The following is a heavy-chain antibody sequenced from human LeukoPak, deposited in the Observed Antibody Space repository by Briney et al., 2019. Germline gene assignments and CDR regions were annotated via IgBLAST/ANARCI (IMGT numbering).Heavy chain of an antibody. Sequence: SETLSLTCTVSGGSLSSYYWSWIRQPPGKGLEWIGYIYYRGRTKYNPSLQSRVTISVDTSRNQFSLRLSSVTAADTAVYYCARQSDDLGYFQHWGQGTLVTVSP. CDR1: GGSLSSYY. CDR3: ARQSDDLGYFQH. V-gene: IGHV4-59*08. J-gene: IGHJ1*01. CDR2: IYYRGRT. D-gene: IGHD3-16*01.